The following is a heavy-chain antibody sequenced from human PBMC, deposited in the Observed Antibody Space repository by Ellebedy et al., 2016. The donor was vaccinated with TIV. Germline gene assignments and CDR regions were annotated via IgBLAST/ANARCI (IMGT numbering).Heavy chain of an antibody. CDR1: GSTYNTHY. CDR2: VNRDGSTT. Sequence: ASVKVSXXASGSTYNTHYIHWVRQAPGQGLEWMGSVNRDGSTTNYAQKFQGRVTLTWDTSPTTVYMEVSSLRSGDTAVYYCARGWNYGMDVWGQGTTVTVSS. J-gene: IGHJ6*02. CDR3: ARGWNYGMDV. D-gene: IGHD5-24*01. V-gene: IGHV1-46*02.